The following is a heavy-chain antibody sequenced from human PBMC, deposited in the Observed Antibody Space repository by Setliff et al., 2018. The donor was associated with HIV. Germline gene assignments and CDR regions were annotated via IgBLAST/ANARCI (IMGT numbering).Heavy chain of an antibody. V-gene: IGHV4-34*01. CDR1: GGSFSGYY. CDR3: ARAQMHRGVVSWSLYYFDY. CDR2: IYENAYA. D-gene: IGHD3-10*01. Sequence: SETLSLTCAVYGGSFSGYYWSWIRQPPGKGLEWIGYIYENAYAHYTVSLRSRVTVSMDTSKNQFSLTLRSVTAADRAVYYCARAQMHRGVVSWSLYYFDYWGQGALVTVSS. J-gene: IGHJ4*02.